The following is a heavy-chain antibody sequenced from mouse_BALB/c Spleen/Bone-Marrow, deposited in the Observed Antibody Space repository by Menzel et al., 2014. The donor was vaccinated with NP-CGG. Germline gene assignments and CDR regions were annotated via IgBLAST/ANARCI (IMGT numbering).Heavy chain of an antibody. CDR1: GYTFTDYA. D-gene: IGHD1-1*01. J-gene: IGHJ1*01. CDR3: ARRTNLRGDFDV. CDR2: ISTYSGNT. V-gene: IGHV1-67*01. Sequence: VKLVESGPELVRPGVSVKISCKGSGYTFTDYAMHWVKQSHAKSPEWIGVISTYSGNTNYNQKFKGKATMTVDKSSSTAYMELARLTSEDSAIYYCARRTNLRGDFDVWGAGTTVTVSS.